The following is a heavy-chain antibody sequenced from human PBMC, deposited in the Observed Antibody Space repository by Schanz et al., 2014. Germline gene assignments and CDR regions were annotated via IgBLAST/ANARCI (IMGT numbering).Heavy chain of an antibody. Sequence: EVQLLESGGGLVQPGESLRLSCAASGFSFSSYTMSWVRQAPGKGLEWVSGIGGSGDSTHYADSVKGRFIISRDNSKNTLYLQVNSLRAEDTAVYYCAKHVRSLTGNGYWGQGTLVIVSS. CDR1: GFSFSSYT. J-gene: IGHJ4*02. CDR3: AKHVRSLTGNGY. CDR2: IGGSGDST. D-gene: IGHD3-9*01. V-gene: IGHV3-23*01.